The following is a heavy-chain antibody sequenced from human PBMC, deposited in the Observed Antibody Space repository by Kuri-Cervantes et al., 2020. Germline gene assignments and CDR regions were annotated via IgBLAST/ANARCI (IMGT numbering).Heavy chain of an antibody. V-gene: IGHV3-48*01. CDR3: AKDYYDTSGAY. J-gene: IGHJ4*02. Sequence: GESLKISCAASGFTFSSYSMNWVRQAPGKGLEWVSYISSNSGSIYYADSVKGRFTISRDNAKNSLYLQVNSLRAEDTAVYYCAKDYYDTSGAYWGQGTLVTVSS. CDR1: GFTFSSYS. CDR2: ISSNSGSI. D-gene: IGHD3-22*01.